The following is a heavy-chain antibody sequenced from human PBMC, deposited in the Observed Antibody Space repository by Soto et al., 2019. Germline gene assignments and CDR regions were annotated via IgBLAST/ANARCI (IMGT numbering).Heavy chain of an antibody. V-gene: IGHV3-33*01. Sequence: RRLSCAASGFTFSSYGMHWVRQAPGKGLEWVAVIWYDGSNKYYADSVKGRFTISRDNSKNTLYLQMNSLRAEDTAVYYCARARNPYYDILTGYSRYYGMDVWGQGTTVTVS. CDR3: ARARNPYYDILTGYSRYYGMDV. D-gene: IGHD3-9*01. J-gene: IGHJ6*02. CDR2: IWYDGSNK. CDR1: GFTFSSYG.